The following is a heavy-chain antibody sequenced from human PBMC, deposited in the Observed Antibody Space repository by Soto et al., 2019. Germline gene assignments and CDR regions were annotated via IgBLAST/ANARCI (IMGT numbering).Heavy chain of an antibody. CDR1: GFTFTSYA. CDR2: ISGSGSNT. V-gene: IGHV3-23*01. Sequence: GGSLRLSCAASGFTFTSYAMSWVRLTPGKGLEWVSAISGSGSNTFYADSVRGRFTISRDNSKNTVFLQMNNLRAEDTAVYFCARDRATFDYWGQGTRVTVS. D-gene: IGHD1-26*01. J-gene: IGHJ4*02. CDR3: ARDRATFDY.